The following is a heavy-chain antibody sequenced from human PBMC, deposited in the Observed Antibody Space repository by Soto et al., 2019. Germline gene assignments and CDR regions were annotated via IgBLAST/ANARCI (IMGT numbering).Heavy chain of an antibody. V-gene: IGHV1-69*13. CDR3: ARGGHYGSGTYFQNLIF. CDR1: GDIFSTYA. J-gene: IGHJ4*02. Sequence: SVKVSCKASGDIFSTYAISWVRQAPGQGLEWMGGVIPIFTTPNYAQNFQARLTITADESTSTAYMELSSLRSEDTAVYYCARGGHYGSGTYFQNLIFWGQGTQVTAPQ. D-gene: IGHD3-10*01. CDR2: VIPIFTTP.